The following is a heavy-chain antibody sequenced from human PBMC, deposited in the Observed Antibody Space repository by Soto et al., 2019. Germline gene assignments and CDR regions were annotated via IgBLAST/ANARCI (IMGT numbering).Heavy chain of an antibody. CDR3: ARGYSSNYYYYGMDV. D-gene: IGHD6-13*01. V-gene: IGHV1-69*06. CDR2: IIPIFGTA. J-gene: IGHJ6*02. Sequence: ASVKVSCKASGGTFSSYAISWVRQAPGQGLEWMGGIIPIFGTANYAQKFQGRVTITADKSTSTAYMELSSLRSEDTAVYYCARGYSSNYYYYGMDVWGQGTTVTVSS. CDR1: GGTFSSYA.